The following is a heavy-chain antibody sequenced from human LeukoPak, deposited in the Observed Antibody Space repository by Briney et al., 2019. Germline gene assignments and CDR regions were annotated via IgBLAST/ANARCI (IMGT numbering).Heavy chain of an antibody. V-gene: IGHV3-53*01. Sequence: GGYLRLYCAASGFTVSSNYMSWVRQAPGKGLEWVSVIYSGGRTYYADSVKGRFTITRDNSKNTLYLQMNSLRAEDTAVYYCARAGGNPAGRRGYFDYWGQGTLVTVSS. CDR1: GFTVSSNY. J-gene: IGHJ4*02. D-gene: IGHD6-19*01. CDR2: IYSGGRT. CDR3: ARAGGNPAGRRGYFDY.